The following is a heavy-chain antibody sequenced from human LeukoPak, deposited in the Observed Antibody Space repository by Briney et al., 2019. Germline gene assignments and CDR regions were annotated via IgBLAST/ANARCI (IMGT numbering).Heavy chain of an antibody. Sequence: PGRSLRLSCAASGFTFSSYWMHWVRQVPGKGLVWVARINPGGSSITYADSVKGRFTISRDSAKNTLYLQMDSLRAEDTGVYYFARSNQADDYWGQGTLVTVSS. CDR1: GFTFSSYW. CDR2: INPGGSSI. CDR3: ARSNQADDY. D-gene: IGHD1-14*01. J-gene: IGHJ4*02. V-gene: IGHV3-74*01.